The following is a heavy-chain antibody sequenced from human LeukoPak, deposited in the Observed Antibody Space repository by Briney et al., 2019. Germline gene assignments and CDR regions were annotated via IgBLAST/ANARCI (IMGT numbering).Heavy chain of an antibody. CDR1: GGSISSGDYY. CDR3: ARKNRKSDSFDY. CDR2: IYYSGST. D-gene: IGHD2-21*01. V-gene: IGHV4-30-4*01. J-gene: IGHJ4*02. Sequence: SETLSLTCTVSGGSISSGDYYWSWIRQPPGKGLEWIGYIYYSGSTYYNPSLKSRVTISVDTSKNQFSLKLSSVTAADTAVYYCARKNRKSDSFDYWGQGTLVTVSS.